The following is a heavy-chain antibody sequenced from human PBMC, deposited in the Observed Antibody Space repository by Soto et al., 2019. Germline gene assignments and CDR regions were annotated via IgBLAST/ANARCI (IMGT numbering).Heavy chain of an antibody. V-gene: IGHV4-39*07. J-gene: IGHJ5*02. D-gene: IGHD2-15*01. CDR2: IYHSGST. CDR3: ARYCSGGSCYDNWFDP. CDR1: GGSISSGGYY. Sequence: SETLSLTCTVSGGSISSGGYYWSWVRQPPGKGLEWIGEIYHSGSTNYNPSLKSRVTISVDKSKNQFSLKLSSVTAADTAVYYCARYCSGGSCYDNWFDPWGQGTLVTVSS.